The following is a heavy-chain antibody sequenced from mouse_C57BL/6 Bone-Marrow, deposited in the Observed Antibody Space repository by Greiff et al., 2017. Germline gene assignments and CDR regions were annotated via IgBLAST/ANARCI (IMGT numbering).Heavy chain of an antibody. CDR3: ARPLYYRAMDY. CDR2: INPSTGGT. Sequence: VQLQQSGPELVKPGASVKISCKASGYSFTGYYMNWVKQSPEKSLEWIGEINPSTGGTTYNQKFKAKATLTVDKSSSTAYMQLKSLTSEDSAVXYCARPLYYRAMDYWGQGTSVTVSS. D-gene: IGHD2-14*01. CDR1: GYSFTGYY. V-gene: IGHV1-42*01. J-gene: IGHJ4*01.